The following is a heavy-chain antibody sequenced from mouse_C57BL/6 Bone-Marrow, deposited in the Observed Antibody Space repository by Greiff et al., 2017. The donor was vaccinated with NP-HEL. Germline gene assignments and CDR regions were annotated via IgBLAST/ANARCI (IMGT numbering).Heavy chain of an antibody. CDR1: GYTFTSYW. J-gene: IGHJ1*03. CDR2: IYPGSGST. Sequence: QVHVKQPGAELVKPGASVKMSCKASGYTFTSYWITWVKQRPGQGLEWIGDIYPGSGSTNYNEKFKSKATLTVDTSSSTAYMQLSSLTSEDSAVYYCSHYYGSRDWYFDVWGTGTTVTVSS. V-gene: IGHV1-55*01. CDR3: SHYYGSRDWYFDV. D-gene: IGHD1-1*01.